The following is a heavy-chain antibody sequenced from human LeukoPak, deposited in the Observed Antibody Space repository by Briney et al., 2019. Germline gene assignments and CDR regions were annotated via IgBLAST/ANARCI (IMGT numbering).Heavy chain of an antibody. J-gene: IGHJ4*02. V-gene: IGHV4-61*02. Sequence: SETLSLTCTVSGGSISSGSYYWSWIRQPAGKGLEWIGRIYTSGSTNYNPSLKSRVTISVDTSKNQFSLKLSSVTAADTAVYYCARDSIRSYDYWGQGTLVTVSS. D-gene: IGHD1-14*01. CDR2: IYTSGST. CDR1: GGSISSGSYY. CDR3: ARDSIRSYDY.